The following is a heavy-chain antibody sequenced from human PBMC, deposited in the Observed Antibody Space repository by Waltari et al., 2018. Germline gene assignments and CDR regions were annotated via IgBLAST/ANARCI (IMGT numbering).Heavy chain of an antibody. V-gene: IGHV4-4*07. CDR2: TYTSGST. Sequence: QVQLQESGPGLVKPSENLSLTCTVSGGAISNYYWSWIRQPAGKGLEWIGRTYTSGSTAYNPSLKSRVTMSLDTSKNQFSLKMTSVTAADTAVYYCAREEIEKWGTWFDPWGQGILVTVSS. CDR1: GGAISNYY. J-gene: IGHJ5*02. D-gene: IGHD3-16*01. CDR3: AREEIEKWGTWFDP.